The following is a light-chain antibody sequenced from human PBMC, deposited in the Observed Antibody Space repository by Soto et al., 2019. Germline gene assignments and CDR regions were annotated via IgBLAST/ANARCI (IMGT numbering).Light chain of an antibody. J-gene: IGKJ4*01. CDR1: QSVGSY. CDR3: QHRHNWPPLT. Sequence: EIVLTQSPATLSLSPGERATLSCRASQSVGSYLIWYQQKPGQAPRLLIYDASIRATGIPARFSGSGSETDFTLTISSLEPEDFAVYYCQHRHNWPPLTFGGGTKVEI. CDR2: DAS. V-gene: IGKV3-11*01.